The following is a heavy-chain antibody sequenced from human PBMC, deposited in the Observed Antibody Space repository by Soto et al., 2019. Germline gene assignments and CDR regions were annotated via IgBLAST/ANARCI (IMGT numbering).Heavy chain of an antibody. J-gene: IGHJ4*02. CDR2: ISAYNGNT. CDR3: ARTYSLDIVVVPAVMGAIDY. V-gene: IGHV1-18*01. D-gene: IGHD2-2*03. Sequence: ASVKVSCKASGYTFTSYGISWVRQAPGQGLEWLGWISAYNGNTNYAQRLQGRVTMTTDTSTSTAYMELRSLRSDDTAVYYCARTYSLDIVVVPAVMGAIDYWGQGTLVTVSS. CDR1: GYTFTSYG.